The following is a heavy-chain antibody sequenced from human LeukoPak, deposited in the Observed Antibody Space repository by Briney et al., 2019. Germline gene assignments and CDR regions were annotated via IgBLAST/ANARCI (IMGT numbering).Heavy chain of an antibody. V-gene: IGHV3-74*01. CDR3: ARDGSSWSNWLDP. D-gene: IGHD6-13*01. J-gene: IGHJ5*02. CDR1: AFTFSNYW. CDR2: INGDGTST. Sequence: PGGSLILSCAASAFTFSNYWMHWVRHAPGKGLVWVSRINGDGTSTSYADSVKGRFTISRDNAKNTLYLQMNSLRAEDTAVYYCARDGSSWSNWLDPWGQGTLVTVSS.